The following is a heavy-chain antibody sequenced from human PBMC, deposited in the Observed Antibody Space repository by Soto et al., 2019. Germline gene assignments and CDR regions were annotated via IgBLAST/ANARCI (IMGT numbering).Heavy chain of an antibody. CDR1: RFSVSSFY. CDR2: LSSGVAT. J-gene: IGHJ4*02. CDR3: ARAGYSSSLAY. V-gene: IGHV3-53*01. Sequence: AGSLRLSCAAPRFSVSSFYMSWVRQAPGKGPVWVSGLSSGVATSYADSAKGRFTISRDRSKNTLSLQMNSLRVEDTAIYYCARAGYSSSLAYWGQGTLVTVSS. D-gene: IGHD6-6*01.